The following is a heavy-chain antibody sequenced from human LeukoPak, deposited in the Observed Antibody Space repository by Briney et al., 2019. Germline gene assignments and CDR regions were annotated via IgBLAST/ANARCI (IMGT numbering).Heavy chain of an antibody. CDR3: ARGDQLPISAFDY. CDR2: ISYDGSNR. CDR1: GFTFSSYA. J-gene: IGHJ4*02. Sequence: GRSLRLSCAASGFTFSSYAMHWVRQAPGKGLEWVAVISYDGSNRYYADSVKGRFTIPRDNSKNTLYLQMNSLRAEDTAVYYCARGDQLPISAFDYWGQGTLVTVSS. D-gene: IGHD2-2*01. V-gene: IGHV3-30*04.